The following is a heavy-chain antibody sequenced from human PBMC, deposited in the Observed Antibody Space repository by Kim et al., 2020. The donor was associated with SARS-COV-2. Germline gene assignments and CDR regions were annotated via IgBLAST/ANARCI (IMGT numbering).Heavy chain of an antibody. Sequence: GGSLRLSCAASRFIFSGYWMSWVRQAPGKGLEWVANVNRDGSQEHYADSVKGRFTVSRDNAQNSVHLQMNSLRVEDTAVYYCARDGVEGFDYWGQGTPVTVSS. CDR2: VNRDGSQE. CDR1: RFIFSGYW. D-gene: IGHD3-10*01. V-gene: IGHV3-7*01. J-gene: IGHJ4*02. CDR3: ARDGVEGFDY.